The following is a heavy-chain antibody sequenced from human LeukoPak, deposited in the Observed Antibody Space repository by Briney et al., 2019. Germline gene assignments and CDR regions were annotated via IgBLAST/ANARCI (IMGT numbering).Heavy chain of an antibody. CDR2: IYYSGST. Sequence: PSETLSLTCTVSGGSISSSSYYWGWIRQPPGKGLEWIGSIYYSGSTYYNPSLKSRVTISVDTSKNQFSLKLSSVTAAGTAVYYCARHARYSSTDLWGQGTLVTVSS. CDR1: GGSISSSSYY. D-gene: IGHD6-19*01. CDR3: ARHARYSSTDL. J-gene: IGHJ5*02. V-gene: IGHV4-39*01.